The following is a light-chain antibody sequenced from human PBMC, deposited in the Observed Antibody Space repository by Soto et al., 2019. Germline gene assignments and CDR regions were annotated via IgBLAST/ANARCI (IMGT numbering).Light chain of an antibody. V-gene: IGKV3-20*01. CDR1: QAISGNY. Sequence: EIVLTQSPGTLSLSPGEGASLSCRASQAISGNYLAWYQHKPGQAPRLLMYGASSRATGIPDRFSGSGSGTDFTLTISRLEPEDFAVXXXXQXXXXXXTXXXGTKVDIK. CDR2: GAS. J-gene: IGKJ1*01. CDR3: XQXXXXXXT.